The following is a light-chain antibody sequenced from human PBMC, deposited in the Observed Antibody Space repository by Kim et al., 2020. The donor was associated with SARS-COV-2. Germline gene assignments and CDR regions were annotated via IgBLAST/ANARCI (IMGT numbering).Light chain of an antibody. V-gene: IGLV3-1*01. CDR2: QDI. Sequence: SYELTQPPSVSVSPGETANITCSGDKLGHKYACWYQQKPGQSPAVVIYQDIKRPSGIPERFSGSNSGNTATLTISGTQAMDEADYYCQAWDSSTVVFGGGTQLTVL. CDR1: KLGHKY. CDR3: QAWDSSTVV. J-gene: IGLJ2*01.